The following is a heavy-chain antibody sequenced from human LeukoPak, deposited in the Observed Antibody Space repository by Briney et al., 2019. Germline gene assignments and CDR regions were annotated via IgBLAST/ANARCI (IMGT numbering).Heavy chain of an antibody. V-gene: IGHV1-18*01. D-gene: IGHD6-6*01. CDR1: GYTFTHYG. CDR2: ISAYNGET. CDR3: AGYSSSSGFFDY. J-gene: IGHJ4*02. Sequence: ASVKVSCKASGYTFTHYGISWVRQAPGQGLEWVAWISAYNGETNYAQKLQGRVTMTTDTSTSTAYMELRSLRSDDTAVYYCAGYSSSSGFFDYWGQGTLVTVSS.